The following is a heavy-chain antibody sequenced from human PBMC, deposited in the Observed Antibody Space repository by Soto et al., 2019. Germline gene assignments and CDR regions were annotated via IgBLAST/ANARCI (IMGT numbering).Heavy chain of an antibody. V-gene: IGHV1-2*02. Sequence: ASVKVSCKASGYTFTVYYMHWVRQAPGQGLEWMGWINPKSGGTMYPQKFQGRVTMTWDTSISTAYMALTRLRSDDTAVYYCARDLAKGGGSAGFDYWGQGALVTVSS. CDR3: ARDLAKGGGSAGFDY. CDR1: GYTFTVYY. CDR2: INPKSGGT. J-gene: IGHJ4*02. D-gene: IGHD1-26*01.